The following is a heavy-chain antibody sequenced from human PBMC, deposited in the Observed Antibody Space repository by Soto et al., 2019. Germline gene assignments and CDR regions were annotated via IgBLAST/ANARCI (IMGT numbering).Heavy chain of an antibody. D-gene: IGHD3-9*01. CDR3: ARDRDEILTGYHDY. V-gene: IGHV3-30-3*01. Sequence: GGSLRLSXTASGFTFTKFAMHWVRRAPGKGLEWVAVLSYDGSEEYYADSVKGRFTISRDNSRNTLYLHLTTLRAEDTAVYYCARDRDEILTGYHDYWGQGTVVTVSS. CDR1: GFTFTKFA. CDR2: LSYDGSEE. J-gene: IGHJ4*02.